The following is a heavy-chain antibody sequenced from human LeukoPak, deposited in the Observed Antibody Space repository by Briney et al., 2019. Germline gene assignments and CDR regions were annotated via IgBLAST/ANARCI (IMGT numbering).Heavy chain of an antibody. V-gene: IGHV1-2*02. CDR1: GYTFTGYY. D-gene: IGHD4-17*01. Sequence: ASVKVSCKASGYTFTGYYMHWVRQAPGQGLEWMGWINPNSGGTNYAQKFQGRVTMTRDTSISTAYMELSRLRSDDTAVYYCARVDYGDSSEDYWGQGTLVTVSS. CDR2: INPNSGGT. J-gene: IGHJ4*02. CDR3: ARVDYGDSSEDY.